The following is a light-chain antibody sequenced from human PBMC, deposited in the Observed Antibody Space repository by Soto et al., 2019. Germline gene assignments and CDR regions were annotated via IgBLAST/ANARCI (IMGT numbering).Light chain of an antibody. Sequence: QSALTQPPSASGSPGQSVTISCTGSSSDVGGYNYVSWYQHHPGKAPKLMIYEVTKRPSGVPDRFSGSKSGNTASLTISGLQADDEADYFCSSYAGTSVVFGGGTEVTVL. J-gene: IGLJ2*01. CDR3: SSYAGTSVV. V-gene: IGLV2-8*01. CDR2: EVT. CDR1: SSDVGGYNY.